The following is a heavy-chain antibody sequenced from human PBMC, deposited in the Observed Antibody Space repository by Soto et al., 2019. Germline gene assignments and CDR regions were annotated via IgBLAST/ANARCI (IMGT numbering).Heavy chain of an antibody. CDR1: GFLFSDHY. V-gene: IGHV3-72*01. D-gene: IGHD2-15*01. CDR3: AKVERSRYYFDF. Sequence: PGGSLRLSCAASGFLFSDHYMDWVLQAPGKGLEWVGRSRNEANSYTTEYAPSVRGRFTISRDDSKDSLYLQMDSLDTEDTAVYYCAKVERSRYYFDFWGKGTLVTVSS. J-gene: IGHJ4*02. CDR2: SRNEANSYTT.